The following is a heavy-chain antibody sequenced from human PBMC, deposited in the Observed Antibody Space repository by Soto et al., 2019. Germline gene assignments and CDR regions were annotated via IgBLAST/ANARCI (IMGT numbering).Heavy chain of an antibody. Sequence: TLSLTCAVSGGSISSGGYSWSWIRQPPGKGLEWIGYIYHSGSTYYNPSLKSRVTISVDRSKNQFSLKLSSVTAADTAVYYCARADYYDSSGYYSGFDYWGQGTLVTVSS. J-gene: IGHJ4*02. CDR2: IYHSGST. CDR1: GGSISSGGYS. CDR3: ARADYYDSSGYYSGFDY. V-gene: IGHV4-30-2*01. D-gene: IGHD3-22*01.